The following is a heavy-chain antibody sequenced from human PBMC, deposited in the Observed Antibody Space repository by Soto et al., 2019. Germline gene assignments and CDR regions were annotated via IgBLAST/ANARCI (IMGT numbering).Heavy chain of an antibody. CDR1: GYTFTSYV. J-gene: IGHJ4*02. V-gene: IGHV1-18*01. D-gene: IGHD3-3*01. Sequence: ASVKVSCKASGYTFTSYVISWVRQAPGQGLEWMGWISAYNGNTNYAQKLQGRVTMTTDTSTSTAYMELRSLRSDDTAVYYCARAWYYDFWSGYYRFDYWGQGTLVTVS. CDR2: ISAYNGNT. CDR3: ARAWYYDFWSGYYRFDY.